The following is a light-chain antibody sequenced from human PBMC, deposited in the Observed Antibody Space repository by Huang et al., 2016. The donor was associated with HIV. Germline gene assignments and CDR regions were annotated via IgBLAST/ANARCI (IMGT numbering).Light chain of an antibody. CDR2: WAS. CDR3: QQYYSTPPT. J-gene: IGKJ1*01. CDR1: QSVLYSSNNKNY. Sequence: DIVMTQSPDSLAVSLGERATINCKSSQSVLYSSNNKNYLAWYQQKPGQPPKLLIYWASTRESGVPDRFSGSGSGTDFTLTISCLQAEDGAVYYCQQYYSTPPTFGQGTKVEIK. V-gene: IGKV4-1*01.